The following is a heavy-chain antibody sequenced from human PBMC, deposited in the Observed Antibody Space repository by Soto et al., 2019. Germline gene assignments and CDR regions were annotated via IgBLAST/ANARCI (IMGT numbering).Heavy chain of an antibody. CDR2: ISSSSSYT. CDR1: GFFLRDFG. D-gene: IGHD2-2*01. CDR3: AREPLYCSSTSCSKLGENDY. Sequence: GGSLRLSCVAAGFFLRDFGMHWVRQAPGKGLEWVSYISSSSSYTNYADSVKGRFTISRDNAKNSLYLQMNSLRAEDTAVYYCAREPLYCSSTSCSKLGENDYWGQGTLVTVSS. V-gene: IGHV3-11*06. J-gene: IGHJ4*02.